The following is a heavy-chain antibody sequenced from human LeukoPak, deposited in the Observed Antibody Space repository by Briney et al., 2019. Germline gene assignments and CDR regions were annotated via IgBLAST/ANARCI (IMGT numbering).Heavy chain of an antibody. Sequence: ASVKVSCKASGYTFTDYSMHWVRQAPGQGLEWMGWINPNSGGTNYAQKFQGRVTMTRDTSISTAYMELSRLRSDDTAVYYCAREVDYYDTSDYFPLGYWGQGTLVTVSS. CDR2: INPNSGGT. CDR1: GYTFTDYS. CDR3: AREVDYYDTSDYFPLGY. V-gene: IGHV1-2*02. J-gene: IGHJ4*02. D-gene: IGHD3-22*01.